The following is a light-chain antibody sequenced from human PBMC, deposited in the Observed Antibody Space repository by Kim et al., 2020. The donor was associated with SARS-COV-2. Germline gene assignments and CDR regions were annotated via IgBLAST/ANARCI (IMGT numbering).Light chain of an antibody. V-gene: IGKV1-33*01. Sequence: SASVGDRVTLTCQASQDIRNYLNWYQQKPGSAPKLLIFDASNLETGVPSRFSGSGSGTDFTFTISSLQPEDIATYYCLHYDAIPLAFGGGTRWIS. CDR1: QDIRNY. J-gene: IGKJ4*01. CDR2: DAS. CDR3: LHYDAIPLA.